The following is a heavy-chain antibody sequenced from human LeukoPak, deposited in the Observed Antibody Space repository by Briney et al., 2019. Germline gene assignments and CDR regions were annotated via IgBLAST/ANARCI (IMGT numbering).Heavy chain of an antibody. D-gene: IGHD4-11*01. CDR1: GGSISSYY. V-gene: IGHV4-59*01. CDR2: IYYSGST. J-gene: IGHJ4*02. Sequence: SETLSLTCTVSGGSISSYYWSWIRQPPGKGLEWIGYIYYSGSTNYNPSLMSRVTISVDTSKNQFSLKLSSVTAADTAVYYCARSTVTTPGLLDYWGQGTLVTVSS. CDR3: ARSTVTTPGLLDY.